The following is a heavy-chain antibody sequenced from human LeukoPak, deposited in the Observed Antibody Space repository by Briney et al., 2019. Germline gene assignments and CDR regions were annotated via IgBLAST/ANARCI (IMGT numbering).Heavy chain of an antibody. D-gene: IGHD2-15*01. CDR3: ARGPWQLPYNLFDP. J-gene: IGHJ5*02. Sequence: SETLSLTCAVYGGSFSGYYWSWIRQPPGKGLEWIGEINHSGSTNYNPSLKSRVTISVDTSKNQFSLKLSSVTAADTAVYYCARGPWQLPYNLFDPWGQGTLVTVSS. CDR2: INHSGST. V-gene: IGHV4-34*01. CDR1: GGSFSGYY.